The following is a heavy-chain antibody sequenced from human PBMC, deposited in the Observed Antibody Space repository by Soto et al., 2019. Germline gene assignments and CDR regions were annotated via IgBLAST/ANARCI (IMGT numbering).Heavy chain of an antibody. D-gene: IGHD1-26*01. J-gene: IGHJ4*02. V-gene: IGHV3-23*01. Sequence: EVQLLESGGGLVQPGGSLRLSCAASGFTFSSYAMRWVRQAPGKGLEWVSAISGSGDSTYYADSVKGRFTISRDNSKNTLYLQRNSLRAEDTAIYYCARRGSGSYYDCWGQVTLVTVSA. CDR2: ISGSGDST. CDR1: GFTFSSYA. CDR3: ARRGSGSYYDC.